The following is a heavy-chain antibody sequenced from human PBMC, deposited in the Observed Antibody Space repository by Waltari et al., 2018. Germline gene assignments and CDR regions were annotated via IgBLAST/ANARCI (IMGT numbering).Heavy chain of an antibody. J-gene: IGHJ3*02. D-gene: IGHD3-16*02. CDR2: VSSSSSYI. CDR1: GFTFSSYS. Sequence: EVKLVESGGGLVKPGGSLRLSCAASGFTFSSYSMNWVRQAPGKGLEWVTSVSSSSSYIYYADSGKGRFTISRDNAKNSLYLQMNSLRAEDTAVYYCARDQPNWNYDYVWGSYRPPKGAFDIWGQGTMVTVSS. CDR3: ARDQPNWNYDYVWGSYRPPKGAFDI. V-gene: IGHV3-21*01.